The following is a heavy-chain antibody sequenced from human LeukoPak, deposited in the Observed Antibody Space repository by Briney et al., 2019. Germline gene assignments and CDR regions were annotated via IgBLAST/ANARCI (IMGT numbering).Heavy chain of an antibody. CDR3: AALVDTAMATNY. CDR1: GYTFTSYD. Sequence: GSVKVSCKASGYTFTSYDINWVRQATGQGLEWMGWMNPNSGNTGYAQKFQGRVTMTRNTSISTACMELSSLRSEDTAVYYCAALVDTAMATNYWGQGTLVTVSS. CDR2: MNPNSGNT. D-gene: IGHD5-18*01. J-gene: IGHJ4*02. V-gene: IGHV1-8*01.